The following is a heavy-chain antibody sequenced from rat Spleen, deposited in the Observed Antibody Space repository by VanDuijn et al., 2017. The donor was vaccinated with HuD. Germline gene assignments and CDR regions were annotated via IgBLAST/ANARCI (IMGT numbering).Heavy chain of an antibody. CDR2: IIYDGSRT. Sequence: EVQLVETGGGLVQPGRTLKLSCEASGFTFSNYYMAWVRQAPTKGLEWVATIIYDGSRTFYRDSVKGRCTISRDNAKSTLYLQMDSLRSEDTASYYCTRQWYYFDYWGQGVMVTVSS. CDR3: TRQWYYFDY. D-gene: IGHD1-12*02. CDR1: GFTFSNYY. V-gene: IGHV5-7*01. J-gene: IGHJ2*01.